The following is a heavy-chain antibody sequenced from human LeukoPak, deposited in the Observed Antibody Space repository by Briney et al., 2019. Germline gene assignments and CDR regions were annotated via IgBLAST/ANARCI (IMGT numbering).Heavy chain of an antibody. V-gene: IGHV4-31*03. CDR1: GGSISSGGYY. J-gene: IGHJ4*02. CDR2: IYYSGST. Sequence: SETLSLTCTVSGGSISSGGYYWRWIRQHPGKGLEWIGYIYYSGSTYYNPSLKSRVTISVDTSKNQFSLKLSSVTAADTAVYYCARGYSGSYFDYWGQGTLVTVSS. D-gene: IGHD1-26*01. CDR3: ARGYSGSYFDY.